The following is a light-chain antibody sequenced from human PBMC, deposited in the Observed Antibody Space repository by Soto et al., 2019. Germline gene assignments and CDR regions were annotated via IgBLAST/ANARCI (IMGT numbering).Light chain of an antibody. CDR2: GNS. V-gene: IGLV1-40*01. CDR3: QSYDSSLSGWGV. J-gene: IGLJ1*01. Sequence: QSVLPQPPSESGAPGPRVTISCTGSSSNIGAGYDVHWYQQLPGTAPKLLIYGNSNRPSGVPDRFSSPKSGTSASLAITGLQAEDEADYYCQSYDSSLSGWGVFGTGTKVTVL. CDR1: SSNIGAGYD.